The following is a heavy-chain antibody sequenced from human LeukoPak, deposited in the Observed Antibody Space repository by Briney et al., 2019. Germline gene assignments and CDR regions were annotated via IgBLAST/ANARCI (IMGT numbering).Heavy chain of an antibody. CDR3: ARDLYYDILTGYYEKGYYYYMDV. J-gene: IGHJ6*03. D-gene: IGHD3-9*01. V-gene: IGHV3-48*03. CDR2: ISASGTLT. CDR1: GFSFSSYE. Sequence: GGSLRLSCTASGFSFSSYEMNWVRQAPGKGLEWISYISASGTLTHYADSVEGRFTISRDNAKNSLFLQMNSLRGEDTAVYYCARDLYYDILTGYYEKGYYYYMDVWGKGTTVTVSS.